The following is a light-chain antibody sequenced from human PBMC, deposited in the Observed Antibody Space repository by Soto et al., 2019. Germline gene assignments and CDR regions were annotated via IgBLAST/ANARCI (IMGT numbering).Light chain of an antibody. Sequence: EIVLTQSPGTLSLSPGERATLSCRASQSVSSSYLAWYQQKPGQAPRLLIYGASSRANGIPDRFSGSGSGTDFTLTISRLEPEDFAVDYCHQYGSSPPTFGQRTKVEIK. V-gene: IGKV3-20*01. CDR1: QSVSSSY. CDR3: HQYGSSPPT. J-gene: IGKJ1*01. CDR2: GAS.